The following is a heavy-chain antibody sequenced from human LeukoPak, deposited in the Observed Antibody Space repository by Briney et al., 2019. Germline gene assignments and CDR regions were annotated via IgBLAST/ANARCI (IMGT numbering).Heavy chain of an antibody. V-gene: IGHV1-2*02. CDR1: GYTFTGYY. D-gene: IGHD5-24*01. J-gene: IGHJ4*02. CDR2: INPNSGGT. CDR3: ARPREGPDNPYFDY. Sequence: ASVKVSCKASGYTFTGYYMHWVRQAPGQGLEWMGWINPNSGGTNYAQKFQGRVTMTRDTSISTAYMELSRLRSDDTAVYYCARPREGPDNPYFDYWGQGTLVTVSS.